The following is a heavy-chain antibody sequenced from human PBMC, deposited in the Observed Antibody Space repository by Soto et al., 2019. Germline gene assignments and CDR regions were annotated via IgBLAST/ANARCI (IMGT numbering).Heavy chain of an antibody. CDR2: ISGSGGST. D-gene: IGHD1-7*01. J-gene: IGHJ3*02. V-gene: IGHV3-23*01. CDR1: GFTFSSYA. CDR3: AKVPVNYVKEDAFGI. Sequence: EVQLLESGGGLVQPGGSLRLSCAASGFTFSSYAMSWVRQAPGKGLEWVSAISGSGGSTYYADSGNGRFTISRDNSKNTLYLQMNSLRAEDTAVYCCAKVPVNYVKEDAFGIWGQGTMVTVSS.